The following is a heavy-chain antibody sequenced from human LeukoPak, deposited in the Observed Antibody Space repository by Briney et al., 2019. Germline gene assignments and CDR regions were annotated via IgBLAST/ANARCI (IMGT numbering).Heavy chain of an antibody. V-gene: IGHV3-23*01. J-gene: IGHJ4*02. CDR1: GFTFSSYA. CDR2: ISGSGGST. D-gene: IGHD3-3*01. CDR3: AIVGEDVLRFLEWLFRFDY. Sequence: GGSLRLSCAASGFTFSSYAMSWVRQAPGKGLEWVSAISGSGGSTYYADSVKGRFTISRDNSKNTLYLQMNSLRAEDTAVYYCAIVGEDVLRFLEWLFRFDYWGQGTLVAVSS.